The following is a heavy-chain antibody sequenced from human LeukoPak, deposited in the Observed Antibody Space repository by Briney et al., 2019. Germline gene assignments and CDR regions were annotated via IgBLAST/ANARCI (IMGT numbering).Heavy chain of an antibody. CDR2: ISYDGSNK. J-gene: IGHJ4*02. V-gene: IGHV3-30*03. CDR3: AGEGYYGSGSPPSLYFDY. Sequence: GGSLRLSCAASGFTFSSYGMHWVRQAPGKGLEWVAVISYDGSNKYYADSVKGRFTISRDNSKNTLYLQMNSLRAEDTAVYYCAGEGYYGSGSPPSLYFDYWGQGTLVTVSS. CDR1: GFTFSSYG. D-gene: IGHD3-10*01.